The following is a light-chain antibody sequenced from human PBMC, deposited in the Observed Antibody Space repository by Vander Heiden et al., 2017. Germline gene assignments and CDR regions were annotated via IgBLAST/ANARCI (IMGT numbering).Light chain of an antibody. Sequence: DIQMTQSPSSLSAPAGERVTITCQASQDISNYLHWYQQKPGKAPKLLIYDAANLEAGVPSRFSRSGSGTDFTFTISSLQPEDIATYYCRQYDNLPYTFGQGTKLEIK. J-gene: IGKJ2*01. V-gene: IGKV1-33*01. CDR1: QDISNY. CDR3: RQYDNLPYT. CDR2: DAA.